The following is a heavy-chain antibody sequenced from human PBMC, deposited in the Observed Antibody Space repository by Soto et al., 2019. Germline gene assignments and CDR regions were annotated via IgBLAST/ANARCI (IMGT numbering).Heavy chain of an antibody. D-gene: IGHD3-22*01. V-gene: IGHV1-18*04. CDR1: GYTFTSYG. Sequence: ASVKVSCKASGYTFTSYGISWVRQAPGQGLEWMGWISAYNGNTNYAQKLQGRVTMTTDTSTSTAYMELRSLRSDDTAVYYCAGAPPYYYDSSGYPVDYWGQGTLVTVSS. CDR2: ISAYNGNT. J-gene: IGHJ4*02. CDR3: AGAPPYYYDSSGYPVDY.